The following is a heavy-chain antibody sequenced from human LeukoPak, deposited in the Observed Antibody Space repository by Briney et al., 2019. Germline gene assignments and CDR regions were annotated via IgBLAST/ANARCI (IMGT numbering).Heavy chain of an antibody. CDR1: GFTSDDYA. J-gene: IGHJ3*02. D-gene: IGHD6-19*01. V-gene: IGHV3-9*02. CDR2: ISWNSGSI. Sequence: GGSLRLSCAASGFTSDDYAMHWVRQAPGKGLEWVSGISWNSGSIGYADSVKGRFTISRDNAKNSLYLQMNSLRAEDTAVYYCARGGGSDPDAFDIWGQGTMVTVSS. CDR3: ARGGGSDPDAFDI.